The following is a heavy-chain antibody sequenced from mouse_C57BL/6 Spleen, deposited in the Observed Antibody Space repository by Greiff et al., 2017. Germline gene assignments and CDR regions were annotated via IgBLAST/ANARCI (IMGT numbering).Heavy chain of an antibody. CDR3: ARVWDDFDY. V-gene: IGHV5-17*01. CDR2: SSRGSMTI. J-gene: IGHJ2*01. Sequence: LVGTWGGLMEAGGVPELPFGTPVFPFRDCGMHCVRQAPEKGREWVAYSSRGSMTIYYADTVKGRFTISRDNAKNTLFLQMTSLRSEDTAMYYCARVWDDFDYWGQGTTLTVSS. CDR1: VFPFRDCG. D-gene: IGHD4-1*01.